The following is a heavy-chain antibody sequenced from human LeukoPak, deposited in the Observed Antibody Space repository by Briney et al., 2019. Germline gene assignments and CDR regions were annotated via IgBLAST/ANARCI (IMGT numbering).Heavy chain of an antibody. Sequence: SETLSLTCAEYGASFSDYYWSWIRQPPGKGLEWIGEINHGGSTNYNPSLKSRVTISVDTSKNQFSLKLSSVTAADTAVYYCARTILGGYGMDVWDKGTTVTVSS. V-gene: IGHV4-34*01. CDR3: ARTILGGYGMDV. CDR1: GASFSDYY. D-gene: IGHD3-10*01. J-gene: IGHJ6*04. CDR2: INHGGST.